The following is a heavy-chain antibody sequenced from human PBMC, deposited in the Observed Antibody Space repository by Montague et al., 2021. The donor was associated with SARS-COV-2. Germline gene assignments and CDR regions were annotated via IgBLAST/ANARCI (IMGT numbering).Heavy chain of an antibody. Sequence: SDTLSLTCTVAGGSISSSSYYWGWIRQPPGKGPEWIGSIYYSGTTFYNPSLRSRVTMSVDTSKNQFSLRLSSVTAADTAVFYCAREEAGDWYFDLWGRGTLVTVSS. CDR1: GGSISSSSYY. D-gene: IGHD6-19*01. CDR3: AREEAGDWYFDL. V-gene: IGHV4-39*02. J-gene: IGHJ2*01. CDR2: IYYSGTT.